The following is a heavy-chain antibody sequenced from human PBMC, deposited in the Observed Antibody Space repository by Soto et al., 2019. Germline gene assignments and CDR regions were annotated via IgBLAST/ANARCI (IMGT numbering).Heavy chain of an antibody. Sequence: SQTLSLTCAISGDSVSSNSAAWNWIRQSPSGGLEWLGRTYYRSKWYNDYAVSVKSRITINPDTSKNQFSLQLNSVTPEDTAVYYCARDLSLSGIAVAGTLDYWGQGTLVTVSS. CDR3: ARDLSLSGIAVAGTLDY. J-gene: IGHJ4*02. D-gene: IGHD6-19*01. CDR2: TYYRSKWYN. CDR1: GDSVSSNSAA. V-gene: IGHV6-1*01.